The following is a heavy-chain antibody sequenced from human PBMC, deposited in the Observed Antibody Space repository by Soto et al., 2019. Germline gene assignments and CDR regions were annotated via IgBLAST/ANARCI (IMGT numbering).Heavy chain of an antibody. CDR2: LYSGGRT. V-gene: IGHV3-53*01. D-gene: IGHD5-12*01. CDR1: GFTVSSNY. Sequence: EVQLVESGGGLIQPGGSLRLSCAASGFTVSSNYMNWVRQAPGKWLEWVSVLYSGGRTDYADSVKGRFTISRDNSKNTLYLQMNSLRAEDTAVYYCAKARGSGYPLGAFDIWGQGTMVTVSS. J-gene: IGHJ3*02. CDR3: AKARGSGYPLGAFDI.